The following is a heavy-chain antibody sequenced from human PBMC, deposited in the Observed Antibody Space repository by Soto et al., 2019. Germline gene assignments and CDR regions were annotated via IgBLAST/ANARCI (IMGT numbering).Heavy chain of an antibody. CDR1: GFSLSTSGMC. CDR3: ARTIKEPPYYYYGMDV. Sequence: SGPTLVNPTQTLTLTCTFSGFSLSTSGMCVSWIRQPPGKALEWLALIDWDDDKYYSTSLKTRLTISKDTSKNQVVLTMTNMDPVDTATYYCARTIKEPPYYYYGMDVWGQGTTVTVSS. J-gene: IGHJ6*02. CDR2: IDWDDDK. V-gene: IGHV2-70*01.